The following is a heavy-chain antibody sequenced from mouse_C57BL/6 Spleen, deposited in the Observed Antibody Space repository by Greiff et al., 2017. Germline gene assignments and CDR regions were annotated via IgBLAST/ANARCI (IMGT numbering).Heavy chain of an antibody. CDR2: ISSGSSTI. CDR3: AKVGGLQPHYYAMDY. Sequence: EVKLVESGGGLVKPGGSLKLSCAASGFTFSDYGMHWVRQAPEKGLEWVAYISSGSSTIYYADKVKGRFTISRDNAKNTLFLQMTSLRSEDTAMYYCAKVGGLQPHYYAMDYWGQGTSVTVSS. D-gene: IGHD1-3*01. V-gene: IGHV5-17*01. CDR1: GFTFSDYG. J-gene: IGHJ4*01.